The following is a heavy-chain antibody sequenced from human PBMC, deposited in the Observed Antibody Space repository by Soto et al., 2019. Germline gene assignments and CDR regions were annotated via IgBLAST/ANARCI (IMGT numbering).Heavy chain of an antibody. Sequence: ETLSLTCTIYGGSFSGYYWTWIRQPPGKGLEWIGEINHSGTTNYSPSLKRRVSISVDTSKDKFSLNLSSVTAADTAVYYCASGKTRTARPSLRYYYYGLDVWGQGTTVTVSS. CDR1: GGSFSGYY. D-gene: IGHD6-6*01. J-gene: IGHJ6*02. CDR2: INHSGTT. V-gene: IGHV4-34*01. CDR3: ASGKTRTARPSLRYYYYGLDV.